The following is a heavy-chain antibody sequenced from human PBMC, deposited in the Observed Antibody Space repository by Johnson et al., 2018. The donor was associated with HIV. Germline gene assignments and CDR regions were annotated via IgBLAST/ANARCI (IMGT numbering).Heavy chain of an antibody. CDR3: AKDGDYYGSGSSVAAFDI. CDR2: ISWDGGST. CDR1: GFTFDDYT. Sequence: VQLVESGGVVVQPGGSLRLSCAASGFTFDDYTMHWVRQAPGKGLEWVSLISWDGGSTYYADSVKGRFTISRDNSKNSLYLQMNSPRTEDTALYYCAKDGDYYGSGSSVAAFDIWGQGTMVTVSS. V-gene: IGHV3-43*01. J-gene: IGHJ3*02. D-gene: IGHD3-10*01.